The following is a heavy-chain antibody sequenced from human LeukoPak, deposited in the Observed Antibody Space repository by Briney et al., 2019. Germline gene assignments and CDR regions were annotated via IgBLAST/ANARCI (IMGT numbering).Heavy chain of an antibody. Sequence: PSETLSLTCTVSGYSISSGYYWGWIRPPPGKGLGWIGNIYHSGRTYYNPSLKSRVTISVDTSKNQFSLKLSSVTAADTAVYYCARDEGDYYGSAYMDVWGKGTTVTVSS. CDR2: IYHSGRT. V-gene: IGHV4-38-2*02. CDR1: GYSISSGYY. J-gene: IGHJ6*03. D-gene: IGHD3-10*01. CDR3: ARDEGDYYGSAYMDV.